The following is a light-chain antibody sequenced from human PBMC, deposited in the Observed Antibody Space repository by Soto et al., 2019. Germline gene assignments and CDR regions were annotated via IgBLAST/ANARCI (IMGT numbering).Light chain of an antibody. CDR3: QQRMHWPPIT. CDR2: DAS. CDR1: QSVSRY. Sequence: EVVLTQSPATLSLSPGERATLSCRASQSVSRYLAWYQQKPGQATRLLIYDASNRATGIPVRFSGSGSGTDFTLTISSLEPEDFAVYYCQQRMHWPPITFGQGTRLEIK. J-gene: IGKJ5*01. V-gene: IGKV3-11*01.